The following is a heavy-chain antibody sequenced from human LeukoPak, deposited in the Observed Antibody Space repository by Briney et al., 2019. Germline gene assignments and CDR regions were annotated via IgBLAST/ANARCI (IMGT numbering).Heavy chain of an antibody. CDR1: GFNFGDYV. D-gene: IGHD2-21*01. Sequence: GGSLRLSCTASGFNFGDYVMTWVRQAPGKGLEWVAVIWYDGSNKYYADSVKGRFTISRDNSKNTLYLQMNSLRAEDTAVYYCARDAPHSLDYWGQGTLVTVSS. V-gene: IGHV3-33*08. CDR2: IWYDGSNK. CDR3: ARDAPHSLDY. J-gene: IGHJ4*02.